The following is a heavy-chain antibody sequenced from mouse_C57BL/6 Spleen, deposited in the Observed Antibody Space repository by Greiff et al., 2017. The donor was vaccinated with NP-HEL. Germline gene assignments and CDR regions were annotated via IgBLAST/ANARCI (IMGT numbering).Heavy chain of an antibody. CDR1: GYTFTSYW. J-gene: IGHJ2*01. V-gene: IGHV1-55*01. CDR2: IYPGSGST. D-gene: IGHD1-1*01. CDR3: ALITTGY. Sequence: QVQLQQPGAELVKPGASVKMSCKASGYTFTSYWITWVKQRPGQGLEWIGDIYPGSGSTNYNEKFKSKATLTVDTPSSTAYMQLSSLTSEDAAVYYCALITTGYWGQGTTLTVSS.